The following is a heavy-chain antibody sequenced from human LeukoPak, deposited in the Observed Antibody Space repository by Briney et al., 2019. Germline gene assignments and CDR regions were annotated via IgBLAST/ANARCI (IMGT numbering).Heavy chain of an antibody. CDR3: AKDGREQWLVPHYFDY. Sequence: GGSLRLSCAASGFTFSSYAMSWVRQAPGKGLEWVSAISSSGGRTSYVDSVKGRFAISRDNSKNTLYLQMNSLRAEDTAVYYCAKDGREQWLVPHYFDYWGQGALVTVSS. D-gene: IGHD6-19*01. V-gene: IGHV3-23*01. J-gene: IGHJ4*02. CDR1: GFTFSSYA. CDR2: ISSSGGRT.